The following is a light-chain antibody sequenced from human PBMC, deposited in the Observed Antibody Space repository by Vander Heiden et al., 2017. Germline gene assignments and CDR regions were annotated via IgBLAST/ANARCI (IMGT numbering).Light chain of an antibody. J-gene: IGKJ1*01. CDR1: QSSSSY. CDR2: AAS. V-gene: IGKV1-39*01. CDR3: QQSYSTPWT. Sequence: DIQMTQSPSSLSASVGDRVTITCRASQSSSSYLNWYQQKPGKAPKLLIYAASSLQSGVPSRFSGSGSGTDFTLTISSRQPEDFATYYCQQSYSTPWTFGQGTKVEIK.